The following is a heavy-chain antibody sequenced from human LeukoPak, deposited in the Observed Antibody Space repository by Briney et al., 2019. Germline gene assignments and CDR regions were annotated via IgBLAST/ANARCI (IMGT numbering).Heavy chain of an antibody. D-gene: IGHD6-19*01. CDR1: GYSFTNYW. CDR3: ARTGYSSGWYGGFDI. V-gene: IGHV5-51*01. J-gene: IGHJ3*02. CDR2: IYPGDSDT. Sequence: GESLKISCKGSGYSFTNYWIGWVRQMFGKGLEWMGIIYPGDSDTRYSPSFQGQVTISADKSIITAYLQWSSLKASDTAMYYCARTGYSSGWYGGFDIWGQGTLVTVSS.